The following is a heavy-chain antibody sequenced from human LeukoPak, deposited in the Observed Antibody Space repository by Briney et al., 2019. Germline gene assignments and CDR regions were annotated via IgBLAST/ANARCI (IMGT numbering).Heavy chain of an antibody. CDR1: GFTFNTYA. CDR3: VNVVAATDYYYYGMDV. J-gene: IGHJ6*02. Sequence: PGTSLRLSCAVSGFTFNTYAMHWVRQAPGQGLEWMAFISYDGRNKYYADSVKGRFTISRDNSKNTLYLQMNSLRVEDTAVYYCVNVVAATDYYYYGMDVWGQGTTVTVSS. V-gene: IGHV3-30*18. D-gene: IGHD2-15*01. CDR2: ISYDGRNK.